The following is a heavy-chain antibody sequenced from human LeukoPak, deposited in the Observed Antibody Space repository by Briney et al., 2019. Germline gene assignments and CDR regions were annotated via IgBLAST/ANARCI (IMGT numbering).Heavy chain of an antibody. CDR3: ARQSVLVGASDI. J-gene: IGHJ3*02. D-gene: IGHD2-8*01. Sequence: GESLKISCKGSGYSFTTYWIGWVRQMPGKGLEWMGIIYSGDSETRYSPSFQGQVTISADKSISTAYLQWSSLKASDTAMYYCARQSVLVGASDIWGQGTMVTVSS. CDR2: IYSGDSET. CDR1: GYSFTTYW. V-gene: IGHV5-51*01.